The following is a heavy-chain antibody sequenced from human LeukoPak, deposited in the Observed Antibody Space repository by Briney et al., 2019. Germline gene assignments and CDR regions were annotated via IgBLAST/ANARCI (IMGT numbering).Heavy chain of an antibody. J-gene: IGHJ4*02. D-gene: IGHD6-19*01. CDR1: GFTLSNYA. V-gene: IGHV3-23*01. CDR3: ARRSGIAVAGAFDY. Sequence: LSLPCGASGFTLSNYAMRWVPQATGKGLEWVSGISGSGDSTYYADSVKCRFTISSDNSKNTLYLQVNSLRAEDTAVYYCARRSGIAVAGAFDYWGQGTLVTVTS. CDR2: ISGSGDST.